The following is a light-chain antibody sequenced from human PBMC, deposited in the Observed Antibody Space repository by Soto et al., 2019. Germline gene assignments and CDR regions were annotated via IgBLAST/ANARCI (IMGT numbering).Light chain of an antibody. V-gene: IGLV4-69*01. CDR1: SGHSSYA. Sequence: QPVLTQSPSASASLGASVKLTCTLSSGHSSYAIAWHQQQPEKGPRYLMKLNSDGSHSKGDGIPDRFSGSSSGAERYLTISSLQSEDEAEYYWQTWATGIQYVFGTGPKLTVL. CDR3: QTWATGIQYV. CDR2: LNSDGSH. J-gene: IGLJ1*01.